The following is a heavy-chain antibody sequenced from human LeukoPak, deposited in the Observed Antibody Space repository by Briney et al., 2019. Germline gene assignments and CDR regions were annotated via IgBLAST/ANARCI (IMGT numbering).Heavy chain of an antibody. CDR3: ARDIKDSIDY. V-gene: IGHV4-30-2*01. Sequence: SQTLSLTCTVSGGSISSGGYYWSWIRQPPGKGLEWIGYIYHSGSTYYNPSLKSRVTISVDTSKNQFSLKLSSVTAADTAVYYCARDIKDSIDYWGQGTLVTVSS. D-gene: IGHD2-15*01. CDR1: GGSISSGGYY. J-gene: IGHJ4*02. CDR2: IYHSGST.